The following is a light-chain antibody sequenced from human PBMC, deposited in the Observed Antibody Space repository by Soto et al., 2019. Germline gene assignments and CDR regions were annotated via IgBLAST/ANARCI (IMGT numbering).Light chain of an antibody. CDR1: QSVSNY. J-gene: IGKJ1*01. Sequence: VLTQSPATLSLSPGERATLSCRASQSVSNYLAWYQQKPCQAPRLLMYDTSNRAPGIPPRFSGSGSGPDFTPTVRSLGREDFAVYFCQQRSKFLWTFGQGTKVDI. CDR2: DTS. V-gene: IGKV3-11*01. CDR3: QQRSKFLWT.